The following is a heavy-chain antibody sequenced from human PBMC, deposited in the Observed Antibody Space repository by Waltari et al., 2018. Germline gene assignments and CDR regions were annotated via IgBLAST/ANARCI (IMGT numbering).Heavy chain of an antibody. V-gene: IGHV3-33*01. CDR1: GFSFSTYG. D-gene: IGHD2-2*01. CDR2: IWSDGSSI. Sequence: QVQLVESGGGVVQPGRSLRLSCAAPGFSFSTYGMHWFRQAPGKGLEWVAVIWSDGSSIHYADFVKGRFTISRDNTRNTLYLQMNSLRVEDTAMYYCVRGRGSSDYWGQGTLVSVSS. J-gene: IGHJ4*02. CDR3: VRGRGSSDY.